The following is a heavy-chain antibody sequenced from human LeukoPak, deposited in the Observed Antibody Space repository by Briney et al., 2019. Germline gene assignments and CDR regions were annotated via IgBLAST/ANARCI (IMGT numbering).Heavy chain of an antibody. D-gene: IGHD2-2*01. CDR3: ARDNQLLQGRGWFDP. CDR2: IYTSGST. CDR1: GFIFSDYN. V-gene: IGHV4-4*07. Sequence: GSLRLSCEASGFIFSDYNMNWVRQAPGKGLEWIGRIYTSGSTNYNPSLKSRVTMSVDTSKNQFSLKLSSVTAADTAVYYCARDNQLLQGRGWFDPWGQGTLVTVSS. J-gene: IGHJ5*02.